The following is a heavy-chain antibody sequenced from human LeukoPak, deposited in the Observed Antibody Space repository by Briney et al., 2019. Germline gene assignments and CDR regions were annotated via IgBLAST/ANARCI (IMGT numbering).Heavy chain of an antibody. V-gene: IGHV1-2*02. CDR1: GYTFTGYY. Sequence: GASVKVSCKASGYTFTGYYMHWVRQAPGQGLEWMGWINPNSGGTNYAQKFQGRVTMTRDTSISTAYMELSRLRSEDTAVYYCARVRYSSSWYAWDYYFDYWGQGTLVTVSS. CDR3: ARVRYSSSWYAWDYYFDY. D-gene: IGHD6-13*01. CDR2: INPNSGGT. J-gene: IGHJ4*02.